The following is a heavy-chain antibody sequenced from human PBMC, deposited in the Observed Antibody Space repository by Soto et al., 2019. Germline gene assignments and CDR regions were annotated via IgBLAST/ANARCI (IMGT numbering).Heavy chain of an antibody. CDR1: GGTFSNSA. CDR2: IMPIFRTP. CDR3: ARDKDRVQLGGNYYYRLDV. Sequence: QVQLEQSGAEVKKPGSSVKVSCRASGGTFSNSALSWVRQAPGQGLEWIGGIMPIFRTPDYAQKFQGGVTITADESTSAACVELSGLRRDDTAVYYGARDKDRVQLGGNYYYRLDVWGQGTTVTVSS. D-gene: IGHD1-1*01. J-gene: IGHJ6*02. V-gene: IGHV1-69*12.